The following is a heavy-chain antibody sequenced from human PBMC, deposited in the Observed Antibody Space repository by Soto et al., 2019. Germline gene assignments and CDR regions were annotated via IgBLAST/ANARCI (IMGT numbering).Heavy chain of an antibody. CDR3: ARSNGYNFNWLDS. CDR2: MNPNSGNT. D-gene: IGHD1-20*01. V-gene: IGHV1-8*01. CDR1: GYTFASYD. J-gene: IGHJ5*01. Sequence: QVQLEQSGAEVKTPGASVKVSCKASGYTFASYDINWVRQAPGQGLEWMAWMNPNSGNTNYAQKFQGRLTMTRDTALSIAHMELSGPRNEDTAVYYCARSNGYNFNWLDSWGQGTLVIVSA.